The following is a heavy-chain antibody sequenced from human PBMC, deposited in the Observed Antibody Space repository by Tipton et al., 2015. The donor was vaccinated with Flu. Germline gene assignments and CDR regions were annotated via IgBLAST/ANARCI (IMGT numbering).Heavy chain of an antibody. V-gene: IGHV4-4*07. CDR3: ARDYSNYPNWFDP. D-gene: IGHD4-11*01. CDR2: IYTSGST. J-gene: IGHJ5*02. CDR1: GGSISSYY. Sequence: TLSLTCTVSGGSISSYYWSWIRQPAGKGLEWIGRIYTSGSTNYNPSLKSRVTMSVDTSKNQFSLKLSSVTAADTTVYYCARDYSNYPNWFDPWGQGTLVTVSS.